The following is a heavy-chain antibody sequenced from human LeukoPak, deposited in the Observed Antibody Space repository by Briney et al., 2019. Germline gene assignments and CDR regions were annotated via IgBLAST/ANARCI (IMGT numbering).Heavy chain of an antibody. J-gene: IGHJ4*02. D-gene: IGHD6-13*01. CDR1: GGSFSGYY. Sequence: KXSETLSLTCAVYGGSFSGYYWSWIRQPPGKGLEWIGEINHSGSTNYNPSLKSRVTISVDTSKNQFSLKLSSVTAADTAVYYCASVLAAAGKIDYWGQGTLVTVSS. V-gene: IGHV4-34*01. CDR2: INHSGST. CDR3: ASVLAAAGKIDY.